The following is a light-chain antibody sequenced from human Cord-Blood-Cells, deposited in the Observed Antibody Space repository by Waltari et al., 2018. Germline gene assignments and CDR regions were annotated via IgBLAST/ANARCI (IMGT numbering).Light chain of an antibody. V-gene: IGKV3-15*01. Sequence: EIVMTQSPATLSVSPGERATLSCRASQSVSSNLAWYQQKPGHAPRLLIYGASTRATGIPARFSGSGSGTEFTLTISSLQSEDFAVYYCQQYNNWPPTYTFGQGTKLEIK. CDR2: GAS. CDR1: QSVSSN. CDR3: QQYNNWPPTYT. J-gene: IGKJ2*01.